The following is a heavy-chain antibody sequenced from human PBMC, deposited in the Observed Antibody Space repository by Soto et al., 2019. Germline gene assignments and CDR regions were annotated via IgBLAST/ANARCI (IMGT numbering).Heavy chain of an antibody. Sequence: QVQLVESGGGVVQPGRSLRLSCAASGFTFSSYAMHWVRQAPGKGLEWVAVISYDGSNKYYADSVKGRFTISRDNSKNTLYLQMNSLRAEDTAGYYCASTPQSGNYWGQGTLVTVSS. CDR3: ASTPQSGNY. CDR1: GFTFSSYA. V-gene: IGHV3-30-3*01. J-gene: IGHJ4*02. D-gene: IGHD3-10*01. CDR2: ISYDGSNK.